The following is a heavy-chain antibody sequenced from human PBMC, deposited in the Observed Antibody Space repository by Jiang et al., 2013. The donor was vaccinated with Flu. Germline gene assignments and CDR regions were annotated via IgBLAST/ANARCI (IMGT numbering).Heavy chain of an antibody. D-gene: IGHD3-9*01. J-gene: IGHJ4*02. CDR3: ARDHGRPPMTGIFDF. V-gene: IGHV3-11*04. Sequence: ESGGGLVKPGGSLRLSCAASAFTFSDFYMSWFRQAPGKGLEWVSYISSSGLSKYYADSVKGRFTISRDNAKNSLFLQVNSLRAEDTAVYYCARDHGRPPMTGIFDFWGQGTLVTVSS. CDR2: ISSSGLSK. CDR1: AFTFSDFY.